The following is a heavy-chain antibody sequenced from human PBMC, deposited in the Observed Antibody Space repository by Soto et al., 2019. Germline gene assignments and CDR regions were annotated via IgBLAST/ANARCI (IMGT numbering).Heavy chain of an antibody. CDR1: GFTFSTYG. D-gene: IGHD3-22*01. J-gene: IGHJ4*02. Sequence: QVQLVECGGGVVQPGKSLRLSCAASGFTFSTYGIHWVRQAPGKGLEWVALISYDGGSKYYGDSVKGRFIISRDNSHNTVSLQMNSLTADDTAVYFCATEQLAMTVVVADYFGSWGLGTLVTVSS. V-gene: IGHV3-30*03. CDR3: ATEQLAMTVVVADYFGS. CDR2: ISYDGGSK.